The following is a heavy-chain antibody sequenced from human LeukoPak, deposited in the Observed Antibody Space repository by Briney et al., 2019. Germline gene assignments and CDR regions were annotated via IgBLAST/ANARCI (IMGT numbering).Heavy chain of an antibody. D-gene: IGHD3-10*01. CDR1: GFTFSSYA. CDR2: ISGSGGST. V-gene: IGHV3-23*01. Sequence: PGGSLRLSCAASGFTFSSYAMSWVRQAPGKGLEWVSAISGSGGSTYYADSVKGRFTISRDNSKNTLYLQMNSLRAEDTAVYYCAKDQRAVYYGSGSYYYYYYYMDVWGKGTTVTVSS. CDR3: AKDQRAVYYGSGSYYYYYYYMDV. J-gene: IGHJ6*03.